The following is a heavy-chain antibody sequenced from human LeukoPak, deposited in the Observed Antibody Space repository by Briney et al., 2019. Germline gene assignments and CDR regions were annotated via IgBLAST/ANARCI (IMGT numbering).Heavy chain of an antibody. CDR1: GGSISGYY. CDR3: ASLRYGSGSQGALDYGSDY. J-gene: IGHJ4*02. Sequence: PSETLSLTCTVPGGSISGYYWSWVRQPPGKGLEWIGYIYYSGSTNYNPSLKSRVTISVDTSKNQFSLKLHSVTAADTAVYYCASLRYGSGSQGALDYGSDYWGQGTLVTVSS. V-gene: IGHV4-59*01. D-gene: IGHD3-10*01. CDR2: IYYSGST.